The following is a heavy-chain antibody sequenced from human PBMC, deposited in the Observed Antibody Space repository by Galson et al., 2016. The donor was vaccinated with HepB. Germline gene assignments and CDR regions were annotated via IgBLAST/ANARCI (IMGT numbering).Heavy chain of an antibody. V-gene: IGHV3-64*02. CDR2: IHYHGGST. D-gene: IGHD3-22*01. CDR3: VRVGSGYDY. CDR1: GFTFSSYA. Sequence: SLRLSCAASGFTFSSYAMNRVRQAPGKGLEYVSAIHYHGGSTFYADSVKGRFTISRDNSKNTLYLHVGSLRPEDMAVYYCVRVGSGYDYWGQGTLVTVSS. J-gene: IGHJ4*02.